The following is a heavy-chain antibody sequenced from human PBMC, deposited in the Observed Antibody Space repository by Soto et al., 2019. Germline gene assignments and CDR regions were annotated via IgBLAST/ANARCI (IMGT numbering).Heavy chain of an antibody. CDR2: ISYDGSNK. V-gene: IGHV3-30-3*01. J-gene: IGHJ4*02. CDR1: GFTFSSYA. D-gene: IGHD5-18*01. CDR3: ARDLRHSYGYLEVDEY. Sequence: QVQLVESGGGVVQPGRSLRLSCAASGFTFSSYAMHWVRQAPGKGLEWVAVISYDGSNKYYADSVKGRFTISRDNSKNTLYLQMNSLRAEDTAVYYCARDLRHSYGYLEVDEYWGQGTLVTVSS.